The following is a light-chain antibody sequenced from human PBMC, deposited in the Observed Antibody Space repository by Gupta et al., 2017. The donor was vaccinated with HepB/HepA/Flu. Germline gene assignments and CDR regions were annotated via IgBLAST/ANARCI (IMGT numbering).Light chain of an antibody. V-gene: IGLV1-44*01. Sequence: QSVLTQPPSASGTPGQRVTISCSGSSSNIGNNYVFWYKQLPGTAPKLLIYSNNKRPSGVPDRFSGSKSGTSASLAISGLQSGDEADYYCAAWDDTLNGLWVFGGGTKVTVL. CDR3: AAWDDTLNGLWV. CDR1: SSNIGNNY. J-gene: IGLJ3*02. CDR2: SNN.